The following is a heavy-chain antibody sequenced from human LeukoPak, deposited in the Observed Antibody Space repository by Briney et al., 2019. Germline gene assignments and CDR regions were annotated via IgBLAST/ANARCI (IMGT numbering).Heavy chain of an antibody. D-gene: IGHD6-13*01. CDR1: GFTLSSYA. J-gene: IGHJ4*02. CDR3: ASSVLYSSTWAFDY. V-gene: IGHV3-53*01. CDR2: ISSGGST. Sequence: GGSLTLSCAASGFTLSSYAMTWVRRAPGKGLEGVSVISSGGSTYYPDSVKGRFTISRDNSRNTLYLHLNSLRAAATAVYFCASSVLYSSTWAFDYWGQGTLVTVSS.